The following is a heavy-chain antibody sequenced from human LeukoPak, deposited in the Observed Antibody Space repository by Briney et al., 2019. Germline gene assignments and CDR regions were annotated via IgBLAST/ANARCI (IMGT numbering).Heavy chain of an antibody. J-gene: IGHJ4*02. CDR3: ARSHQYSSGWPFDY. V-gene: IGHV3-66*01. Sequence: GGSLRLSCAASGFTVSSNYMSWVRQAPGKGLEWVSVIYSGGSTYYADSVKGRFTISRDNSKNTLYLQMNSLRDEDTAVYYCARSHQYSSGWPFDYWGQGTLVTVSS. D-gene: IGHD6-19*01. CDR1: GFTVSSNY. CDR2: IYSGGST.